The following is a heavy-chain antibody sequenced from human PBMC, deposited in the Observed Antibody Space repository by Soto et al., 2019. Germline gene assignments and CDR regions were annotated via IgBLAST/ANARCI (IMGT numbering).Heavy chain of an antibody. Sequence: PVKVSCKASGGTFSSYAIRWVRQAPGQGLEWMGGIIPIFGTANYAQKFQGRVTITADESTSTDYMELSSLRSEDTPVYYCASNLYYYDSSGPVWSNAFDIWGQGTMVT. V-gene: IGHV1-69*13. CDR2: IIPIFGTA. J-gene: IGHJ3*02. CDR1: GGTFSSYA. D-gene: IGHD3-22*01. CDR3: ASNLYYYDSSGPVWSNAFDI.